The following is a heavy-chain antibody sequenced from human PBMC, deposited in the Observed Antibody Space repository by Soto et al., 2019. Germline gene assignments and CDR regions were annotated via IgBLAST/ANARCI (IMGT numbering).Heavy chain of an antibody. CDR1: GGPFSNDI. V-gene: IGHV1-69*08. J-gene: IGHJ4*02. CDR2: IIPLLTTS. Sequence: QVQLEQSGAEVKKPGSSVRVSCKASGGPFSNDIITWVRQAPGQGLEWMGRIIPLLTTSTYAQKFQGRLTINADRSTGTAYMDLKNLTSADTAVYYCARDSPIGSTFSGYDAIDYWGQGTRITVSS. CDR3: ARDSPIGSTFSGYDAIDY. D-gene: IGHD5-12*01.